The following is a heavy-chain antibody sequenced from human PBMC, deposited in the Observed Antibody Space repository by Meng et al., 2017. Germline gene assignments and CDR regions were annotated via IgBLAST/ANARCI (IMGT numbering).Heavy chain of an antibody. CDR3: ARSSDYDYVWGSYRPYYFDY. V-gene: IGHV4-34*01. CDR2: SNHSGST. J-gene: IGHJ4*02. Sequence: GSLRLSCAVYGGSFSGYYWSWSRQPPGQGLEWTGESNHSGSTNYNPSHKRRVTISVDTSKNQFSLKLSSVTAADTAVYYCARSSDYDYVWGSYRPYYFDYWGQGTLVTVSS. D-gene: IGHD3-16*02. CDR1: GGSFSGYY.